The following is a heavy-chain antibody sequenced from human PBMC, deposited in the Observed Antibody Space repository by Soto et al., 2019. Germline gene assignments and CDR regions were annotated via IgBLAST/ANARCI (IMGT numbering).Heavy chain of an antibody. CDR2: ISAYNGNT. Sequence: AVKVSCKACGCTMTMYGISWGRQAPGQGLEWMGWISAYNGNTNYAQKLQGRVTMTTDTSTSTAYMELRSLRSDDTAVYYCARDPGLLWFGELSLWGQGTLVTVSS. J-gene: IGHJ4*02. V-gene: IGHV1-18*01. D-gene: IGHD3-10*01. CDR3: ARDPGLLWFGELSL. CDR1: GCTMTMYG.